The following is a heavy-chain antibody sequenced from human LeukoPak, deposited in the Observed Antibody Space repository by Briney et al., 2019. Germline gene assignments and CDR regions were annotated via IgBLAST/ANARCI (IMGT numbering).Heavy chain of an antibody. CDR3: ARVEMATGGLDV. V-gene: IGHV3-53*01. D-gene: IGHD5-24*01. CDR2: IYTGDAT. CDR1: GFTVITDY. J-gene: IGHJ6*02. Sequence: GGSLRLSCAASGFTVITDYMTWVRQAPGKGLEWVSVIYTGDATHYSDSVKGGFTISRDNSKNTLDLHMSNLRPEDTATYYCARVEMATGGLDVWGQGTTVTVSS.